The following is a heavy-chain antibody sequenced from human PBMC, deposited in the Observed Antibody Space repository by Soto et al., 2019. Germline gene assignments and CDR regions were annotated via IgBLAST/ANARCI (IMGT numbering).Heavy chain of an antibody. CDR2: ISTISTTI. CDR3: ARVPGLYSSGWPNWRLDP. Sequence: EVQLVESGGGLVQPGGSLRLSCAASGFTFSSYSMNWVRQAPGKGLEWVSYISTISTTIYYADSVKGRFTISRDNAKNSLFLQMNSLRDEDTAVYYCARVPGLYSSGWPNWRLDPGGQGTLVTVSS. D-gene: IGHD6-19*01. V-gene: IGHV3-48*02. J-gene: IGHJ5*02. CDR1: GFTFSSYS.